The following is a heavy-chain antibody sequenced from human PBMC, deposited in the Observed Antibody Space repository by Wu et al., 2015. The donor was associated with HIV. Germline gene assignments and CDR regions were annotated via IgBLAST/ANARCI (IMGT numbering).Heavy chain of an antibody. Sequence: QVQLIQSGAEVKKPGSSVRVSCEASGGTFSSYAISWVRQAPGQGLEWMGRIIPIFGTANYAQKFQGRVTITADESTSTAYMELSSLRSEDTAVYYCARDRPDYGDPTKPNAFDIWGQGTMVTVSS. CDR1: GGTFSSYA. CDR3: ARDRPDYGDPTKPNAFDI. D-gene: IGHD4-17*01. J-gene: IGHJ3*02. CDR2: IIPIFGTA. V-gene: IGHV1-69*13.